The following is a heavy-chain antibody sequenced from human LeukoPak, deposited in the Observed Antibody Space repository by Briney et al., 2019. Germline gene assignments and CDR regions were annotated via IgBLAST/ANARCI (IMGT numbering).Heavy chain of an antibody. D-gene: IGHD3-22*01. Sequence: SQTLSLTCTVSGGSMSSGSYYWSWIRQPAGKGLEWIGRIYTSGSTNYNPSLKSRVTMSVDTSKNQFSLRLSSVTPADTAVYYCARKYYYDSERGAFDMWGQGTVVSVTS. V-gene: IGHV4-61*02. J-gene: IGHJ3*02. CDR1: GGSMSSGSYY. CDR2: IYTSGST. CDR3: ARKYYYDSERGAFDM.